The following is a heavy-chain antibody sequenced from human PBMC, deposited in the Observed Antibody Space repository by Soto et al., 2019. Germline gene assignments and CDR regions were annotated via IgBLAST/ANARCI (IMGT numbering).Heavy chain of an antibody. V-gene: IGHV3-23*01. CDR2: ISGSGGST. D-gene: IGHD3-9*01. J-gene: IGHJ4*02. Sequence: EVQLLESGGGLVQPGGSLRLSCAASGFTFSSYAMSWVRQAPGKGLEWVSAISGSGGSTYYADSVKGRFTISRDNSKNTLYLQMNSLRAEDTSVYYCAKGHEYYDILTVYDYWGQGTLVTVSS. CDR1: GFTFSSYA. CDR3: AKGHEYYDILTVYDY.